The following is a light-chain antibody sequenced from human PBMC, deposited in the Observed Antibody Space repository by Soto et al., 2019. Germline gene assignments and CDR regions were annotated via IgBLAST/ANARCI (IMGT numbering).Light chain of an antibody. CDR2: EVS. V-gene: IGLV2-14*01. Sequence: HSVLTHPRSTSGSPGQSVTISCTGTSSGVGGYNYVSWYQQQPGKAPKLMISEVSNRPSGISNRCSGSKSGNKASLIISALQAEDEADYYCCSFTSSTTYVFGTGTKVTV. CDR3: CSFTSSTTYV. J-gene: IGLJ1*01. CDR1: SSGVGGYNY.